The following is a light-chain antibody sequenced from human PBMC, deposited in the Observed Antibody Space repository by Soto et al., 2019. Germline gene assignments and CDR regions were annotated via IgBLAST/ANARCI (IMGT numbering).Light chain of an antibody. J-gene: IGLJ1*01. CDR3: SSYAGSNNFV. CDR2: EVT. CDR1: SSDVGGYDY. V-gene: IGLV2-8*01. Sequence: QSVLXQPPSASGSPGQSVTISCTGTSSDVGGYDYVSWYQQHPGKAPKLMIYEVTKRPSGVPDRFSGSKSGNTASLTVSGLQAEDEADYYCSSYAGSNNFVFGTGTKLTVL.